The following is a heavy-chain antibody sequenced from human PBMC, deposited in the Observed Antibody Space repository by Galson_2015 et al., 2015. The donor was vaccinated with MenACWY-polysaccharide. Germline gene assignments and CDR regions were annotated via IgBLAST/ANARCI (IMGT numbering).Heavy chain of an antibody. V-gene: IGHV1-8*01. D-gene: IGHD3-22*01. Sequence: SVKVSCKASGYTFTSYDINWVRQTTGHGLEWMGWMNPNSGNPGYAQKFQGRVTMTRNTSISIAYMDLSSLRSEDTAVYYCARGGKYYYDSSGYLNWFDPWGQGTLVTVSS. CDR1: GYTFTSYD. CDR2: MNPNSGNP. CDR3: ARGGKYYYDSSGYLNWFDP. J-gene: IGHJ5*02.